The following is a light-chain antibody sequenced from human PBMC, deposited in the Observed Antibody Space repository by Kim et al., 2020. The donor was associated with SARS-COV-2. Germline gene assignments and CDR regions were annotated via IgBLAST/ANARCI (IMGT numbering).Light chain of an antibody. Sequence: VSPGKTANITWSGDDLTYRYTSWFQQKPGQSPVMVIYLDTKRPSGIPQRFSGSNSGNTATLTITETQAIDEADYYCQAWDSGTATFGGGTQLTVL. J-gene: IGLJ2*01. V-gene: IGLV3-1*01. CDR1: DLTYRY. CDR3: QAWDSGTAT. CDR2: LDT.